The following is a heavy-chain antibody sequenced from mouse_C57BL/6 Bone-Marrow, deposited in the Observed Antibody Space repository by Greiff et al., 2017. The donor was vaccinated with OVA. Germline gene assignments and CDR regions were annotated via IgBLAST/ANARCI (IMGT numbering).Heavy chain of an antibody. V-gene: IGHV1-26*01. CDR1: GYTFTDYY. D-gene: IGHD1-1*01. CDR3: ARKRNDGSSPFDD. CDR2: INPNNGGT. J-gene: IGHJ2*01. Sequence: EVKLQQSGPELVKPGASVKISCKASGYTFTDYYMNWVKQSHGKSLEWIGDINPNNGGTSYNQKFKGKATLTVDKSSSTAYMELRSLTSEDSAVYYCARKRNDGSSPFDDGGKGTTLTVSA.